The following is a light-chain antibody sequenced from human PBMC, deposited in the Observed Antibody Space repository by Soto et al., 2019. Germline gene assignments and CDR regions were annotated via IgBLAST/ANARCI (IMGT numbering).Light chain of an antibody. CDR1: QSFSSAY. Sequence: EIVWTQSPGTLSLSPGERASLSCRASQSFSSAYSAWYQQKPGQAPRLLIYGVSTRATGIADRFSGSGSGTDFTLTISRLEPEDFAVHYCQQYGNSAITLGQGTRLEIK. J-gene: IGKJ5*01. V-gene: IGKV3-20*01. CDR3: QQYGNSAIT. CDR2: GVS.